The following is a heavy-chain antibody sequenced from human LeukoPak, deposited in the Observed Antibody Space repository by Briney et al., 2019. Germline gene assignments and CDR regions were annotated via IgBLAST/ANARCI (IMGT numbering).Heavy chain of an antibody. CDR1: GGSISSGSYY. J-gene: IGHJ4*02. D-gene: IGHD3-22*01. V-gene: IGHV4-61*02. Sequence: SEALSLTCTVSGGSISSGSYYWSWIRQPAGKGLEWIGRIYTSGGTNYNPSLKSRVTISVDTSKNQFSLRLSSVTAADTAVYYCARVTSYYDTRDYWGQGTLVTVSS. CDR2: IYTSGGT. CDR3: ARVTSYYDTRDY.